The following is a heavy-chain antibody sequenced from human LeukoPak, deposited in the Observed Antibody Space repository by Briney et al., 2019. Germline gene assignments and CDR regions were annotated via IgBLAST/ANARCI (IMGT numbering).Heavy chain of an antibody. CDR2: ISYSGST. CDR1: GGSISSGDYY. V-gene: IGHV4-30-4*02. CDR3: ARVPRSYYYYYYMDV. J-gene: IGHJ6*03. Sequence: SETLSLTCTVSGGSISSGDYYWSWIRQPPGKGLEWIGYISYSGSTYYNPSLKSRVTISVDTSKNQFSLKLSSVTAADTAVYYCARVPRSYYYYYYMDVWGKGTTVTVSS.